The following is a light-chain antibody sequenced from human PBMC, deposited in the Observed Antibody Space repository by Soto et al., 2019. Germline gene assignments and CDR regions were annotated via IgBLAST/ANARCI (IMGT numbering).Light chain of an antibody. CDR3: SPYTSTSPLYV. CDR1: SSDIGGYNY. J-gene: IGLJ1*01. CDR2: DVS. V-gene: IGLV2-14*03. Sequence: QSVLTQPASVSGSPGQSITISCTGTSSDIGGYNYVSWYQQLPGKVPKLIIYDVSNRPSGVSDRFSGSKSGNAASLTISARQDADEADYYCSPYTSTSPLYVFGTGTKLTVL.